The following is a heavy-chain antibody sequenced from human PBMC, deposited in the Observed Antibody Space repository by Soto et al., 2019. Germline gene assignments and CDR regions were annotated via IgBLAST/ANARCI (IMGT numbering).Heavy chain of an antibody. CDR1: GGSISSGGYY. Sequence: QVQLQESGPGLVKPSQTLSLTCTVSGGSISSGGYYWSWIRQHPGKGLEWIGYIYYSGSTYYNPSLKSRVTISVDSSKNQFSLKLSSVTASDTAVYYCARVRHRGGWFGELHPNWFDPWGQGTLVTVSS. J-gene: IGHJ5*02. CDR2: IYYSGST. CDR3: ARVRHRGGWFGELHPNWFDP. D-gene: IGHD3-10*01. V-gene: IGHV4-31*03.